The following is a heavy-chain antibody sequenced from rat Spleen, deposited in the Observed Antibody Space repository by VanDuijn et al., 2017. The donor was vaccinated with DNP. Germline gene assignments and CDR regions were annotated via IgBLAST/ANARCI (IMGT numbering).Heavy chain of an antibody. V-gene: IGHV5-22*01. J-gene: IGHJ2*01. CDR1: GFTFSDYY. CDR3: ARDRGYNSGDFFDY. Sequence: EVQLVESGGGLVQPGRSLKLSCAASGFTFSDYYMAWVRQAPKKGLEWVASISYEGSSTYYGDSVKGRFTISRDNEKDTLYLQMNSLRSEDTATYYCARDRGYNSGDFFDYWGQGVVVTVSS. D-gene: IGHD1-1*01. CDR2: ISYEGSST.